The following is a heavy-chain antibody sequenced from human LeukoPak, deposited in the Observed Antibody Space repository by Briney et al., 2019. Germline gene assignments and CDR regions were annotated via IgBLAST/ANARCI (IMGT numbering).Heavy chain of an antibody. D-gene: IGHD3-10*01. CDR1: GFSFSTYA. V-gene: IGHV3-33*01. Sequence: QPGGSLRLSCAASGFSFSTYAMHWVRQAPGRGLEWVALIWHDASHTFYTDSVKGRFTISRDNSKNTVYLQMSSLGGEDTAVYYCAGEIFGSGSYPDYWGQGTLVTVSS. J-gene: IGHJ4*02. CDR3: AGEIFGSGSYPDY. CDR2: IWHDASHT.